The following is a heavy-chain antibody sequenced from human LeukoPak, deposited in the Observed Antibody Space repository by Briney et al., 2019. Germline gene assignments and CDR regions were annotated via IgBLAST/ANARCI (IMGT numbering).Heavy chain of an antibody. D-gene: IGHD3-22*01. Sequence: ASVKVSCKASVYTFTGYYIHWVRQAPGQGLEWVGWIIPNSGGTNYAQKFQGRVTMTRDTSISTAYMELSRLRSDDTAVYYCARDENYDSSGYLFDYWGQGTLVTVSS. CDR1: VYTFTGYY. J-gene: IGHJ4*02. CDR3: ARDENYDSSGYLFDY. CDR2: IIPNSGGT. V-gene: IGHV1-2*02.